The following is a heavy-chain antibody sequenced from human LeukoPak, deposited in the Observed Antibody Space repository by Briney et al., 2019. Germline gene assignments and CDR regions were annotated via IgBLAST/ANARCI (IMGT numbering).Heavy chain of an antibody. Sequence: GGSLRLSCAASGFTFSSYAMSWVRQAPGKGLEWVSVISGSGGRTYYADSVKGRFTISRDNSKNTLYLQMNSLRAEDTVVYYCARDFDNPTRYWGQGTLDTVSS. CDR3: ARDFDNPTRY. V-gene: IGHV3-23*01. CDR2: ISGSGGRT. J-gene: IGHJ4*02. D-gene: IGHD3-9*01. CDR1: GFTFSSYA.